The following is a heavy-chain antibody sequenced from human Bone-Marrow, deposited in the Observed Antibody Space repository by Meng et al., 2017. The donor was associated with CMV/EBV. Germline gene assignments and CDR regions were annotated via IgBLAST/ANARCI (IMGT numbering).Heavy chain of an antibody. CDR2: IYSGGST. J-gene: IGHJ4*01. CDR1: GFTVSSNY. Sequence: GESLKISCAASGFTVSSNYMSWVRQAPGKGLEWVSVIYSGGSTYYADSVKGRFTISRDNSKNTLYLQMNSLRAEDTAVYYCAKDLVYVRGGHFAYWG. D-gene: IGHD3-10*02. V-gene: IGHV3-66*02. CDR3: AKDLVYVRGGHFAY.